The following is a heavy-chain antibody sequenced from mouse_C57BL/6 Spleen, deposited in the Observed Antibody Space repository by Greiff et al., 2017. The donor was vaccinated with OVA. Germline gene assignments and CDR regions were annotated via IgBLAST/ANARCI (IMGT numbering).Heavy chain of an antibody. CDR2: IYPGDGDT. CDR1: GYAFSSSW. D-gene: IGHD2-4*01. Sequence: VKLQESGPELVKPGASVKISCKASGYAFSSSWMNWVKQRPGKGLEWIGRIYPGDGDTNYNGKFKGKATLTADKSSSTAYMQLSSLTSEDSAVYFCARSFYDYDRGYAMDYWGQGTSVTVSS. J-gene: IGHJ4*01. CDR3: ARSFYDYDRGYAMDY. V-gene: IGHV1-82*01.